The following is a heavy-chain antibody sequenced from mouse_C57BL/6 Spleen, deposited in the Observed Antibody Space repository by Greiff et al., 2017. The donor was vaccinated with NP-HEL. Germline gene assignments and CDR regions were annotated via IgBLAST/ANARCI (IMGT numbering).Heavy chain of an antibody. CDR3: ASRGGTTDYFDY. CDR2: IDPSDSYT. V-gene: IGHV1-50*01. CDR1: GYTFTSYW. Sequence: QVQLKQPGAELVKPGASVKLSCKASGYTFTSYWMQWVKQRPGQGLEWIGEIDPSDSYTNYNQKFKGKATLTVDTSSSTAYMQLSSLTSEDSAVYYCASRGGTTDYFDYWGQGTTLTVSS. D-gene: IGHD1-1*01. J-gene: IGHJ2*01.